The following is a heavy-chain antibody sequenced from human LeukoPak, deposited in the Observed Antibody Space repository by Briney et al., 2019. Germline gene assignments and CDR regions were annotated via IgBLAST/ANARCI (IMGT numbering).Heavy chain of an antibody. CDR1: GDSISSKTYY. D-gene: IGHD6-13*01. J-gene: IGHJ5*02. Sequence: SETLSLTCTVSGDSISSKTYYWAWIRQPPGKGLEWIGSVYYTGNTYYNPPLKSRVTISIDTSRNQFSPKLSSVTAADTAVYYCARWGIAAAGSWNWFDPWGQGTLVTVSS. V-gene: IGHV4-39*07. CDR2: VYYTGNT. CDR3: ARWGIAAAGSWNWFDP.